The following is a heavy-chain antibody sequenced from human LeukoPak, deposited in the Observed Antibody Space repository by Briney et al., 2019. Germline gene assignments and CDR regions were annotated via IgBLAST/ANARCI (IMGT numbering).Heavy chain of an antibody. J-gene: IGHJ3*02. V-gene: IGHV3-30*04. CDR1: GFTFSSYA. CDR2: ISYDGSNK. CDR3: ARARRDGYNYFGDAFDI. D-gene: IGHD5-24*01. Sequence: PGGSLRLSCAASGFTFSSYAMHWVRQAPGKGLEWVAVISYDGSNKYYADSVKGRFTTSRDNSKNTLYLQMNSLRAEDTAVYYCARARRDGYNYFGDAFDIWGQGTMVTVSS.